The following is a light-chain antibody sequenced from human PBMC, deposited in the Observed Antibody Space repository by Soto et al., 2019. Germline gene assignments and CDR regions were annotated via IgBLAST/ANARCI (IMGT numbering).Light chain of an antibody. J-gene: IGLJ2*01. Sequence: QSVLTQPPSASGTPGQRVTISCSGSSSNIGSNTVNWYQQLPGTAPKLLIYSNNQRPSGVPDRFSGSKSGTSASLAISGLQSEDEADYNCAAWDDRLNGLVFGGGTKVTVL. CDR1: SSNIGSNT. CDR2: SNN. V-gene: IGLV1-44*01. CDR3: AAWDDRLNGLV.